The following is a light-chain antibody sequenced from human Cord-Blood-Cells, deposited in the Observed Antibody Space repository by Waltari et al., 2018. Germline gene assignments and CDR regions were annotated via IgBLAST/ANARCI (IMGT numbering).Light chain of an antibody. CDR2: WAS. CDR1: QSVLYRSNNKTY. CDR3: QQYYSTWT. Sequence: DIVMTQSPDSLAVSLGERATINCKSSQSVLYRSNNKTYLAWYQQKPGQPPKLLIYWASTRESGVPDRFSGSGSGTDFTLTISSLQAEDVAVYYCQQYYSTWTFGQGTKVEIK. V-gene: IGKV4-1*01. J-gene: IGKJ1*01.